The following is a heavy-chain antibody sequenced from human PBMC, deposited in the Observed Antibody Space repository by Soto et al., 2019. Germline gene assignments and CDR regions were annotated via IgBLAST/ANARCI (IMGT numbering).Heavy chain of an antibody. V-gene: IGHV3-11*01. CDR2: ISSSGSSI. CDR1: GFTFGDYY. J-gene: IGHJ4*02. CDR3: AKVGRRYNYGWGYFDY. Sequence: GGSLRLSCAASGFTFGDYYMSWIRQAPGKGLEWVAYISSSGSSIKYADSVQGRFTLSRDNANNSLSLQMDSLRAEDSAVYFCAKVGRRYNYGWGYFDYWGQGTRVTVSS. D-gene: IGHD3-10*01.